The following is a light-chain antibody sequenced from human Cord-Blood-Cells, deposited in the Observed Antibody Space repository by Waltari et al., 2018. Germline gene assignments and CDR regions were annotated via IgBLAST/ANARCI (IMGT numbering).Light chain of an antibody. J-gene: IGKJ3*01. Sequence: DIQMTQSPSSLSASVGARVTITCQASQDISNYLNWYKQKPGKAPKLLIYDASNLETGVPSRFSGSGSGTDFTFTISSLQPEDIATYYCQQYDNLFTFGPGTKVDIK. V-gene: IGKV1-33*01. CDR3: QQYDNLFT. CDR2: DAS. CDR1: QDISNY.